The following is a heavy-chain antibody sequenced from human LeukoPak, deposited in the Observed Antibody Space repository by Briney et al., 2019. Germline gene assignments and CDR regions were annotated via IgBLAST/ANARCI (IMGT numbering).Heavy chain of an antibody. V-gene: IGHV3-74*01. CDR3: ARGGSPSDY. D-gene: IGHD3-16*01. J-gene: IGHJ4*02. CDR1: GFTFSSYW. Sequence: GGSLRLSCVASGFTFSSYWMHWVRQAPGKGLVWVSRIHLDGTTTTYADSVWGRFTISRDNAKNTLYLQMNSLTAEDTAVYYCARGGSPSDYWGQGTLVTVSS. CDR2: IHLDGTTT.